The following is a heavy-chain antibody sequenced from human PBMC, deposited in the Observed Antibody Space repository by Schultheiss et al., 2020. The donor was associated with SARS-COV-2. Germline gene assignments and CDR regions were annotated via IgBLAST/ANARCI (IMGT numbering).Heavy chain of an antibody. Sequence: ASVKVSCKTSGYTFTGYYLHWVRQAPGQGLEWMGWINPNSGGTNYAQKFQGWVTMTRDTSISTAYMELSRLRSDDTAVYYCARDGEWLDYFDYWGQGTLVTVSS. J-gene: IGHJ4*02. D-gene: IGHD6-19*01. CDR2: INPNSGGT. V-gene: IGHV1-2*04. CDR1: GYTFTGYY. CDR3: ARDGEWLDYFDY.